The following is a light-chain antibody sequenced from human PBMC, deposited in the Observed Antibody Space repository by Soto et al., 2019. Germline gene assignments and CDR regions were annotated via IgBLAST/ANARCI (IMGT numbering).Light chain of an antibody. CDR3: QQNYGTPIT. CDR1: QSISTY. CDR2: VAS. J-gene: IGKJ5*01. Sequence: ETQFTWSTSSLPCSAGNRVTSTFRASQSISTYLNWYQQKPGKAPNLLIYVASSLQSEVPSRFSGSGSGTDFTLTITSLQPEELATYDCQQNYGTPITFGQGTQVEIK. V-gene: IGKV1-39*01.